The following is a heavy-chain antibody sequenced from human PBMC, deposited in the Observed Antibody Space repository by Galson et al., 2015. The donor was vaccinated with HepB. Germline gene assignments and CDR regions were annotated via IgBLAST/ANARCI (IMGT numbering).Heavy chain of an antibody. V-gene: IGHV3-21*01. CDR3: ARAVYYYYGMDV. Sequence: SLRLSCAASGFTFSSYSMNWVRQAPGKGLEWVSSISSSSSYIYYADSVKGRFTISRDNAKNSLYLQMNSLRAEDTAVYYCARAVYYYYGMDVWGQGTTVTVSS. J-gene: IGHJ6*02. CDR1: GFTFSSYS. CDR2: ISSSSSYI.